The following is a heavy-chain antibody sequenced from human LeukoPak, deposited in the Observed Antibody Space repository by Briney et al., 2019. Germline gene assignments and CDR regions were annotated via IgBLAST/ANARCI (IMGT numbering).Heavy chain of an antibody. J-gene: IGHJ4*02. CDR1: GGTFSSYA. Sequence: GASVKVSCKASGGTFSSYAISWVRQAPGQGLEWMGGIIPIFGTANYAQKFQGRVTINTDESTSTAYMELSSLRSEDTAVYYCARQSVCGGDCYLYYFDYWGQGTLVTVSS. D-gene: IGHD2-21*01. CDR2: IIPIFGTA. CDR3: ARQSVCGGDCYLYYFDY. V-gene: IGHV1-69*05.